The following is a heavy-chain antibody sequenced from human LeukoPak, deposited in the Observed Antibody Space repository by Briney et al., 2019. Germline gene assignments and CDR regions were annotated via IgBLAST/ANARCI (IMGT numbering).Heavy chain of an antibody. CDR3: ARKKYYYDSSGYYVFGYFDY. CDR2: IGTAGDT. Sequence: GGSLRLSCAASGFTFSSYDMHWVRRATGKGLEWVSAIGTAGDTYYPGSVKGRFTISRENAKNSLYLQMNSLRAGDTAVYYCARKKYYYDSSGYYVFGYFDYWGQGTLVTVSS. D-gene: IGHD3-22*01. V-gene: IGHV3-13*01. J-gene: IGHJ4*02. CDR1: GFTFSSYD.